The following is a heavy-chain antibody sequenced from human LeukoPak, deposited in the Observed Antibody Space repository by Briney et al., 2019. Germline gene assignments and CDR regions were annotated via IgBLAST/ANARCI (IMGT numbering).Heavy chain of an antibody. D-gene: IGHD6-19*01. CDR2: ISAYNGNT. CDR3: ARGFRALVAGGNWLDP. Sequence: ASVKVSCKASGYTFTSYGISWVRQAPGQGLEWMGWISAYNGNTNYAQKLQGRLTMTTDTPTSTGYMELRSLKSDDTAVYYCARGFRALVAGGNWLDPWGQGTLVTVSS. V-gene: IGHV1-18*01. CDR1: GYTFTSYG. J-gene: IGHJ5*02.